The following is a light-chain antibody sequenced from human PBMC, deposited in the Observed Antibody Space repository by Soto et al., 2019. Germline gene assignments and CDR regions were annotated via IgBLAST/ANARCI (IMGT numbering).Light chain of an antibody. Sequence: EMVLTQSPGTLSFSPGGRATLSCRSSQSVSNDYVAWVQQKPGQTPRLLIYSVSSRATGIPDRFSGSGSGTDFTLTISRLEPEDFAVYYCQQYGSSPPTFGQGTKVDI. V-gene: IGKV3-20*01. J-gene: IGKJ1*01. CDR2: SVS. CDR1: QSVSNDY. CDR3: QQYGSSPPT.